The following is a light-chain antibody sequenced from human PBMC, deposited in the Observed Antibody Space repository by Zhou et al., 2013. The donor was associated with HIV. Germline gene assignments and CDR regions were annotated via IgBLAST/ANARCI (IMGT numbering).Light chain of an antibody. J-gene: IGKJ3*01. CDR2: DAS. Sequence: EIVLTQSPATLSLSPGERATLSCRASQSVSTYLAWYQKKPGQAPRLLIYDASTRATGIPDRFSGSGSGTDFTLTISSLEPEDFAVYYCLQRSSWLGSFGPGDQSGSQT. CDR1: QSVSTY. V-gene: IGKV3-11*01. CDR3: LQRSSWLGS.